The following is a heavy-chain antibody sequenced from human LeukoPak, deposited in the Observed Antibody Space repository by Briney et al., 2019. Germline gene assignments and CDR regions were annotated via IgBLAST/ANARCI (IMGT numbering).Heavy chain of an antibody. CDR2: ISYDGSNK. D-gene: IGHD5-18*01. Sequence: GGSLRLSCAASGFTFSSYAMHWVRQAPGKGLEWVAVISYDGSNKYYADSVKGRFTISRDNAQNLLYLHMNSLRAEDTAIYYCAREGTAVVSVTTHWGRGTLVTVSS. CDR3: AREGTAVVSVTTH. V-gene: IGHV3-30*04. CDR1: GFTFSSYA. J-gene: IGHJ4*02.